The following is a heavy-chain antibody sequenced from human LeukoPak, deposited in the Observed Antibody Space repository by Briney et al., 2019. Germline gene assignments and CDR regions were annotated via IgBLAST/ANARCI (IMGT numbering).Heavy chain of an antibody. CDR1: GGSISNYY. Sequence: PSETLSLTCTVSGGSISNYYWSWIRQPPGKGLEWIGYIYYTGSTNYNPSLKSRVTISEDTSKNQFSLKVSSVTAADTAVYYCARDPRGGTSRDNWFDPLGQGTLVTVSS. J-gene: IGHJ5*02. CDR2: IYYTGST. CDR3: ARDPRGGTSRDNWFDP. V-gene: IGHV4-59*01. D-gene: IGHD1-1*01.